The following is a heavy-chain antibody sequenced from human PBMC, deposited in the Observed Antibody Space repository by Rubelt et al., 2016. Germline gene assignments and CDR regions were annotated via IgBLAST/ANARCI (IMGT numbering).Heavy chain of an antibody. CDR2: INHSGST. V-gene: IGHV4-34*01. CDR1: GGSFSGYY. Sequence: QVQLQQWGAGLLKPSETLSLTCAVYGGSFSGYYWSWIRQPPGKGLEWIGEINHSGSTNYNPSLKRRVTVSVDPAKNQFSLKLSSVTAADTAVYYCASRRGYIAAAGRMGYWGQGTLVTVSS. D-gene: IGHD6-13*01. J-gene: IGHJ4*02. CDR3: ASRRGYIAAAGRMGY.